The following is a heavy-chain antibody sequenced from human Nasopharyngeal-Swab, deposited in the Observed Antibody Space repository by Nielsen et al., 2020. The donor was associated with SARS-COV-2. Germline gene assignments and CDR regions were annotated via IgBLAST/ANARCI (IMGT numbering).Heavy chain of an antibody. D-gene: IGHD5-24*01. CDR3: ARAGRVGDAYTGLDV. CDR1: GGSFNGFY. J-gene: IGHJ6*02. CDR2: INHNERT. Sequence: SETLSFTCSVSGGSFNGFYWNWIRQPPGKGLEWIGEINHNERTNYNPSLKSRIAMLVDTSNNQVSLKVSSVSAGDTAVYYCARAGRVGDAYTGLDVWGPGTTVTVSS. V-gene: IGHV4-34*01.